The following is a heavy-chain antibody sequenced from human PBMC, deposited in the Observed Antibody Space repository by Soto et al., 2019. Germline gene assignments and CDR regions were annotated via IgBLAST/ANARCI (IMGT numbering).Heavy chain of an antibody. CDR2: ISHDGSNK. V-gene: IGHV3-30*18. CDR1: GFTFSSYG. CDR3: AKAKYSSSWYSYGMGA. D-gene: IGHD6-13*01. Sequence: QVQLVESGGGVVQPGRSLRLSCAASGFTFSSYGMHWVRQAPGKGLEWVAVISHDGSNKYYADSVKGRFTISRDNSKNTLYLQMNSLRAEDTAVYYCAKAKYSSSWYSYGMGAWGQGTTVTVSS. J-gene: IGHJ6*02.